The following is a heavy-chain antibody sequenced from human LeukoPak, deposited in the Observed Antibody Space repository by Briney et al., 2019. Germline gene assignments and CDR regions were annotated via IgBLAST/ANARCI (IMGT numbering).Heavy chain of an antibody. CDR3: ARDPGGSGWYSRGYFDY. CDR2: INAGNGNT. CDR1: GYTFTSYA. Sequence: GASVKVSCKASGYTFTSYAMHWVRQAPGQRLEWMGWINAGNGNTKYSQEFQGRVTITRDTSASTAYMGLSSLRSEDMAVYYCARDPGGSGWYSRGYFDYWGQGTLVTVSS. D-gene: IGHD6-19*01. V-gene: IGHV1-3*03. J-gene: IGHJ4*02.